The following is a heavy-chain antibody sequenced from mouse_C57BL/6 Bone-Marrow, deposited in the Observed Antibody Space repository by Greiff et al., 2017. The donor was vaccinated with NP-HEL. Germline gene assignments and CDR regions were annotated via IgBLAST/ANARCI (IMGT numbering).Heavy chain of an antibody. J-gene: IGHJ3*01. CDR1: GYTFTSYW. Sequence: QVQLQQPGAELVKPGASVKLSCKASGYTFTSYWMHWVKQRPGQGLEWIGMIHPNSGSTNYNEKFKSKATLTVDKSSSTAYMQLSSLTSEDSAVYYCARSYYGSSYTFAYWGQGTLVTVSA. V-gene: IGHV1-64*01. CDR2: IHPNSGST. CDR3: ARSYYGSSYTFAY. D-gene: IGHD1-1*01.